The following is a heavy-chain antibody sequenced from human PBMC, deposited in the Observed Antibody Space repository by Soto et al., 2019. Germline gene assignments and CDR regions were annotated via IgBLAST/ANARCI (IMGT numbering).Heavy chain of an antibody. CDR3: AKGGGDSLRYGMDV. CDR1: GFIFSSCA. J-gene: IGHJ6*02. CDR2: ISGSGGSI. V-gene: IGHV3-23*01. Sequence: PGGSLRLSCSASGFIFSSCAMNWVRQAPGQGLEWVSAISGSGGSIYYADSEKGRFTISRDNSKTTLYLEMDSLRAEDTAVYYCAKGGGDSLRYGMDVWGHGT. D-gene: IGHD2-21*02.